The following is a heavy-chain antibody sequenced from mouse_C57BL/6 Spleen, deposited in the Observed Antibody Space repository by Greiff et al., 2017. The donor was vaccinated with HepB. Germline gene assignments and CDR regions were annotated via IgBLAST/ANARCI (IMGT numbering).Heavy chain of an antibody. V-gene: IGHV4-1*01. J-gene: IGHJ4*01. D-gene: IGHD1-1*01. CDR1: GVDFSRYW. CDR3: ARPLNYYGSSYGAMDY. Sequence: TASGVDFSRYWMSWVRRAPGKGLEWIGEINPDSSTINYAPSLKDKFIISRDNAKNTLYLQMSKVRSEDTALYYCARPLNYYGSSYGAMDYWGQGTSVTVSS. CDR2: INPDSSTI.